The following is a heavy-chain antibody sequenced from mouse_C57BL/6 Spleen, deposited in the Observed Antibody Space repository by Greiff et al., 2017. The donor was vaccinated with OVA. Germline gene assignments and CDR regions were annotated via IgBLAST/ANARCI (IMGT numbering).Heavy chain of an antibody. CDR3: ARPTGTVYFDY. CDR2: IDPSDSYT. CDR1: GYTFTSYW. Sequence: VQLQQSGAELVKPGASVKLSCKASGYTFTSYWMQWVKQRPGQGLEWIGEIDPSDSYTNYNQKFKGKATLTVDTSSSTAYMQLSSLTSEDSAVYYCARPTGTVYFDYWGQGTTLTVSS. J-gene: IGHJ2*01. D-gene: IGHD4-1*02. V-gene: IGHV1-50*01.